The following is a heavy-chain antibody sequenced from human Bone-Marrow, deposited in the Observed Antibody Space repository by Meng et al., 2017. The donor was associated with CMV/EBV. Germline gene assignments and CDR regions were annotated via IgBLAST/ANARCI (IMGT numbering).Heavy chain of an antibody. Sequence: SVKVSCKASGGTFSSYAISWVRQAPGQGLEWMGGIIPIFGTANYAQKFQGRVTITTDESTSTAYMELSSLRSEDTAVYYCARDRISGSYPYYYYGMDVWGQGTTVTVYS. J-gene: IGHJ6*01. CDR2: IIPIFGTA. CDR3: ARDRISGSYPYYYYGMDV. CDR1: GGTFSSYA. V-gene: IGHV1-69*05. D-gene: IGHD1-26*01.